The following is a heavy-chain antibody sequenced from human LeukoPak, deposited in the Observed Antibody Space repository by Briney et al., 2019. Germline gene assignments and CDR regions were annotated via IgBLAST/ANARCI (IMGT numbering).Heavy chain of an antibody. CDR3: ARQIAAAGKYYYYYYGMDV. Sequence: SETLSLTCTVSGGSISSYYWSWIRQPPGRGLEWIGYIYYSGSTNYNPSLKSRVTISVDTSKNQFSLKLSSVTAADTAVYYCARQIAAAGKYYYYYYGMDVWGQGTTVTVSS. J-gene: IGHJ6*02. CDR1: GGSISSYY. D-gene: IGHD6-13*01. V-gene: IGHV4-59*08. CDR2: IYYSGST.